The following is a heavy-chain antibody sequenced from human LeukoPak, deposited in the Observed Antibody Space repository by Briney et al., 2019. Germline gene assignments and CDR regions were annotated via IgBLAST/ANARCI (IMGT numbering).Heavy chain of an antibody. CDR1: GFTFSSYG. J-gene: IGHJ4*02. D-gene: IGHD2-15*01. CDR2: ISYDGSNK. CDR3: AKASVVAATPDY. V-gene: IGHV3-30*18. Sequence: PGGSLRLSCAASGFTFSSYGMHWVRQAPGKGLEWVAVISYDGSNKYYADSVKGRFTISRDNSKNTLYLQMDSLRAEDTAVYYCAKASVVAATPDYWGQGTLVTVSS.